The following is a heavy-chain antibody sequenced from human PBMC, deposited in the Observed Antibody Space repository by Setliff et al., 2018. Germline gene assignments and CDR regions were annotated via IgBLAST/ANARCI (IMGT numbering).Heavy chain of an antibody. CDR3: AKDLASGDYVYYFDY. D-gene: IGHD4-17*01. J-gene: IGHJ4*02. V-gene: IGHV3-23*01. CDR1: GFTFSTYA. CDR2: ISGGGGNT. Sequence: GGSLRLSCAASGFTFSTYAMTWVRQAPGKGLEWISAISGGGGNTFYADSVQGRFTISRDNSKNTLYLPMNNLRAEDTAVYYCAKDLASGDYVYYFDYWGQGTRVTVSS.